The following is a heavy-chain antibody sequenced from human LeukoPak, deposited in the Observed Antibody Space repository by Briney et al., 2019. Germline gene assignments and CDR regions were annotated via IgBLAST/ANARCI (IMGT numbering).Heavy chain of an antibody. CDR2: INPSRNT. CDR1: GGSFSGYY. J-gene: IGHJ3*02. D-gene: IGHD2-15*01. Sequence: SETLSLTCAVFGGSFSGYYWNWIRQPPGKGMEWIGQINPSRNTNYNPSLKSRVTISVDTSKKQFSLKLSSVTAADTAVYYCAQDKGPPDNAFDIWGQGTMVTVSS. V-gene: IGHV4-34*01. CDR3: AQDKGPPDNAFDI.